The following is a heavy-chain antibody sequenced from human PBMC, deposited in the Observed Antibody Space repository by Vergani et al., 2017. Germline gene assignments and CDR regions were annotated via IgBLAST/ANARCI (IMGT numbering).Heavy chain of an antibody. CDR3: AREQDGSGSYNHYYYYGMDV. CDR2: IYSGGST. J-gene: IGHJ6*02. D-gene: IGHD3-10*01. CDR1: GFTFSNYG. Sequence: QVQLVESGGGVVQPGRSLRLSCAASGFTFSNYGMHWVRQAPGKGLEWVSVIYSGGSTYYADSVKGRFTISRDNSKNTLYLQMNSLRAEDTAVYYCAREQDGSGSYNHYYYYGMDVWGQGTTVTVSS. V-gene: IGHV3-NL1*01.